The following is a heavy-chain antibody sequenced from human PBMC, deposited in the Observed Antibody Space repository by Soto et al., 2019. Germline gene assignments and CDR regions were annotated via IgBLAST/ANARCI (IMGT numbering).Heavy chain of an antibody. Sequence: QITLKESGPTLVKPTQTLTLTCTFSGFSLSTSGVGVGWIRQPPGKALEWLAIIYWDDNKHYSPSLKSRLTITKDTSKNQVVLTMANMDPVDTATYYCAHKGGGDRILDYWGQGTLVTVSS. CDR1: GFSLSTSGVG. CDR2: IYWDDNK. CDR3: AHKGGGDRILDY. V-gene: IGHV2-5*02. J-gene: IGHJ4*02. D-gene: IGHD3-16*01.